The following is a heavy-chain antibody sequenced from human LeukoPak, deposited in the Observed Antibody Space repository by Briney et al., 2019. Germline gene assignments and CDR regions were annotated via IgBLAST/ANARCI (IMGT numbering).Heavy chain of an antibody. CDR1: GGSISSYY. CDR3: ARDQPDGSMAIGY. D-gene: IGHD2/OR15-2a*01. Sequence: PSETLSLTCTVSGGSISSYYWSWIRQPPGKGLEWIGYIYYSGSTNYNPSLKSRVTISVDTSKNQFSLKLSSVTAADTAVYYCARDQPDGSMAIGYWGQGTLVTVSS. CDR2: IYYSGST. V-gene: IGHV4-59*01. J-gene: IGHJ4*02.